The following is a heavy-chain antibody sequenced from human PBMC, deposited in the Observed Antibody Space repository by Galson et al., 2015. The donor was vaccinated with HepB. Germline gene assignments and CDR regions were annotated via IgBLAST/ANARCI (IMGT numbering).Heavy chain of an antibody. CDR1: GFTFSSYA. D-gene: IGHD1-26*01. CDR3: ARDRGSYGYFDY. V-gene: IGHV3-30*04. CDR2: ISYDGSNK. J-gene: IGHJ4*02. Sequence: SLRLSCAASGFTFSSYAMHWVRQAPGKGLEWVAVISYDGSNKYYADSVKGRFTISRDNSKNTLYLQMNSLRAEDMAVYYCARDRGSYGYFDYWGQGTLVTVSS.